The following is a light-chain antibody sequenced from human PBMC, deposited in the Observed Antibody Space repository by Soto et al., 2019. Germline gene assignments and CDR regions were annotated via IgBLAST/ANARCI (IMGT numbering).Light chain of an antibody. J-gene: IGKJ2*01. CDR2: GAS. CDR1: QSFSSTY. CDR3: QQYGPSPSTYT. Sequence: ETVLTQSPDTLSLSPGERATLSCRASQSFSSTYLAWYQQKPGQAPRLLIFGASSRATGIPDRFSGSGSGPDFTLTISRLEPEDFAVYYCQQYGPSPSTYTFGQGTRLEIK. V-gene: IGKV3-20*01.